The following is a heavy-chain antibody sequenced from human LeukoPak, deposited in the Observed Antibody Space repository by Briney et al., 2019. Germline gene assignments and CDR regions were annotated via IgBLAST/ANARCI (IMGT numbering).Heavy chain of an antibody. CDR1: GFNFSMYW. Sequence: GGSLRLSCAASGFNFSMYWMHWVRQAPGKGLVWVSRINNDGSSTNYADSVKGRFTISRDNAKNTLYLQMNSLRVEDTAVYYCARAYCSGGSCTYWYFDLWGRGTLVTVSS. CDR2: INNDGSST. V-gene: IGHV3-74*01. J-gene: IGHJ2*01. D-gene: IGHD2-15*01. CDR3: ARAYCSGGSCTYWYFDL.